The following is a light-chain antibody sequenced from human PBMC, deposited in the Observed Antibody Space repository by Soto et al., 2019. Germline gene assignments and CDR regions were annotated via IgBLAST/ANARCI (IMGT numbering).Light chain of an antibody. J-gene: IGLJ1*01. V-gene: IGLV2-14*03. CDR3: ISYTVSRSYV. Sequence: LAQPASVSGSPGQSITISCSGTSSDIGAYDHVAWFQQFPGKTPKLMIYSVSNRPSGVSYRFSGSKSGNTASLTISGLQAEDEADYYCISYTVSRSYVFGTGTKVTVL. CDR1: SSDIGAYDH. CDR2: SVS.